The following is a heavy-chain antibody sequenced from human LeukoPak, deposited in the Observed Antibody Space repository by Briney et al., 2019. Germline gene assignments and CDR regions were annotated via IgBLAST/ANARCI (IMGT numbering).Heavy chain of an antibody. V-gene: IGHV3-13*01. J-gene: IGHJ3*02. D-gene: IGHD4-23*01. CDR3: ARGLQRGGNHQGAFDI. Sequence: GGSLRLSCAASGFTFSSYDMHWVRQATGKGLEWVSAIGTAGDTYYPGSVKGRFTISRENAKNSLYLQMNSLRAGDTAVYYCARGLQRGGNHQGAFDIWGQGTMVTVSS. CDR2: IGTAGDT. CDR1: GFTFSSYD.